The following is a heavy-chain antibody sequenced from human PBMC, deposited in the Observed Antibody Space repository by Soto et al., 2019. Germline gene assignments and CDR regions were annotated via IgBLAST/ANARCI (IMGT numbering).Heavy chain of an antibody. CDR1: GFTFSSYW. CDR2: INSDGSST. J-gene: IGHJ4*02. V-gene: IGHV3-74*01. D-gene: IGHD1-1*01. Sequence: PGGSLRLSCAASGFTFSSYWMHWVRQAPGKGLVWVSRINSDGSSTSYADSVKGRFTISRDNAKNTLYLQMNSLRAEDTAVYYCASGHPYDPFDYWGQGTLVTVSS. CDR3: ASGHPYDPFDY.